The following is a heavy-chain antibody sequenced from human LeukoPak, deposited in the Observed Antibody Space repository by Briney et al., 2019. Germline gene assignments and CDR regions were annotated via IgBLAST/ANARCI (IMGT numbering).Heavy chain of an antibody. D-gene: IGHD3-3*01. CDR1: GYTFISYA. V-gene: IGHV1-3*01. CDR2: INAGNGNT. J-gene: IGHJ5*02. CDR3: ARVLLEFGGWFDP. Sequence: ASVKVSCKPSGYTFISYAIHWVRQDPGQRLEWMGLINAGNGNTKYSEKFQGRVTITRDTSANTACMEVSSLRSEDTAVYYCARVLLEFGGWFDPWGQGTLVTVSS.